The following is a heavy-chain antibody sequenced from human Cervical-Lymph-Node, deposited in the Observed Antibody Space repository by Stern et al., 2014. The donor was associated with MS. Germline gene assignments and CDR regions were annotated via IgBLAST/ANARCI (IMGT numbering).Heavy chain of an antibody. D-gene: IGHD1-1*01. CDR3: ARRGHGYMGIDY. Sequence: EVQLVQSGAEVRKPGESLRISCEVSGYRFTNNWIGWVRQVPGKGLEWMGIIYPGDSETRYSPSFQGQVTILVDKPNSITYLQWSSLKASDTAIYYCARRGHGYMGIDYWGQGTLVTVSS. J-gene: IGHJ4*02. V-gene: IGHV5-51*04. CDR1: GYRFTNNW. CDR2: IYPGDSET.